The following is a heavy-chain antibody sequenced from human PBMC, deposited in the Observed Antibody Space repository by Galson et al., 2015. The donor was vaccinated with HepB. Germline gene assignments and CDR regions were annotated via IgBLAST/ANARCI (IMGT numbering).Heavy chain of an antibody. CDR2: IRGSGENT. CDR3: AKGPTTVTTRWFDP. J-gene: IGHJ5*02. V-gene: IGHV3-23*01. D-gene: IGHD4-17*01. CDR1: GFTLSSYA. Sequence: SLRLSCAASGFTLSSYAMSWVRQAPGKGLEWVSVIRGSGENTYYADSVKGRFTISRDNFKNTLYLQMNSLRAEDTAVYFCAKGPTTVTTRWFDPWGQGTLVTVSS.